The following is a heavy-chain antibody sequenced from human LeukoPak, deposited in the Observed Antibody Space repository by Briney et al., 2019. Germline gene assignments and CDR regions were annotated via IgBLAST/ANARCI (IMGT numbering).Heavy chain of an antibody. J-gene: IGHJ5*02. V-gene: IGHV4-59*12. CDR3: ARDLGDNWFDP. CDR2: IYYSGST. CDR1: GGSISSYY. Sequence: SETLSLTCTVSGGSISSYYWSWIRQPPGKGLEWIGYIYYSGSTNYNPSLKSRVTMSVDTSKNQFSLKLSSVTAADTAVYYCARDLGDNWFDPWGQGTLVTVSS.